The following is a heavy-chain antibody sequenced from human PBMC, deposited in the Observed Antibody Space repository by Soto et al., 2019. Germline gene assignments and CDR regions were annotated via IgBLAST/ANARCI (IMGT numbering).Heavy chain of an antibody. Sequence: ASVKVSCEASGYTFGHFYITWVRQAPGQGLEWMGAISPHNRNTNYAEKFRGRVTMTTDTSTTTAYMELRSLRSDDTAVYYCARDEGGYDILTGYYKAHHVDQWVQAGLVHVXS. J-gene: IGHJ4*02. CDR2: ISPHNRNT. CDR1: GYTFGHFY. CDR3: ARDEGGYDILTGYYKAHHVDQ. D-gene: IGHD3-9*01. V-gene: IGHV1-18*01.